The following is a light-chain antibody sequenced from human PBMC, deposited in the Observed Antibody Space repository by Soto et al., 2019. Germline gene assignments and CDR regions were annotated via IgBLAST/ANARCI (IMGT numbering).Light chain of an antibody. Sequence: QSALTQPASVSGSPGQSITISCSVTSGELGGNTYVSWYQQHPGKAPKLVIYDVSNRPSGVSDRFSGSKSGNTSSLTISGLQAEDEAHYYCSSYTVTTTSFGGGTKLTVL. J-gene: IGLJ2*01. V-gene: IGLV2-14*03. CDR3: SSYTVTTTS. CDR1: SGELGGNTY. CDR2: DVS.